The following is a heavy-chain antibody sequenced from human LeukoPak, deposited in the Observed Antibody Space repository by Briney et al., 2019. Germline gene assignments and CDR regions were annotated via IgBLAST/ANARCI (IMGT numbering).Heavy chain of an antibody. V-gene: IGHV3-30*02. J-gene: IGHJ4*02. D-gene: IGHD3-22*01. CDR2: IRYDGSNK. Sequence: GGSLRLSCAASGFTFSSYGMHWIRQAPGKGLEWVAFIRYDGSNKYYADSVKGRFTISRDNSKNTLYLQMNSLRAEDTAVYYCAKVLTYYYDSSGYPGDYWGQGTLVTVSS. CDR3: AKVLTYYYDSSGYPGDY. CDR1: GFTFSSYG.